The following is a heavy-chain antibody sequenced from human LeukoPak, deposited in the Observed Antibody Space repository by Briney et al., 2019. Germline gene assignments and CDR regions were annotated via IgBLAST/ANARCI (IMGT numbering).Heavy chain of an antibody. Sequence: ASVKVSCKASGYTFTSYYMHWVRQAPGQGLEWMGIINPSGGSTSYAQKFQGRVTMTRDTSTSTVYMELSSLRSEDTAVYYCAKDRQNYYGSGYYFDYWGQGTLVTVSS. CDR1: GYTFTSYY. D-gene: IGHD3-10*01. CDR3: AKDRQNYYGSGYYFDY. CDR2: INPSGGST. V-gene: IGHV1-46*01. J-gene: IGHJ4*02.